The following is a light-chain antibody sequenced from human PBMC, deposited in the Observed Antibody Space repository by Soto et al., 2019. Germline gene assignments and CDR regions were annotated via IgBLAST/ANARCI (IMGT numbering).Light chain of an antibody. CDR2: GAS. J-gene: IGKJ1*01. Sequence: DIQMTQSPSTLSGSVGDRVTITCRASQSIGTYLNWYHQKPGKAPQLLIYGASTLQSGVPSRFSASGSGTHFTLTINSLHPEDFGTYSCQQSYSTPTFGQGTKVDIK. CDR3: QQSYSTPT. CDR1: QSIGTY. V-gene: IGKV1-39*01.